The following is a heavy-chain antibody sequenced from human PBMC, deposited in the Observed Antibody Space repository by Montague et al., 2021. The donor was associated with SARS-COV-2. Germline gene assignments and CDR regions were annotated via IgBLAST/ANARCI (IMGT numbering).Heavy chain of an antibody. CDR1: GDSITNTRYF. D-gene: IGHD1-7*01. V-gene: IGHV4-39*01. Sequence: SETLSLTCNVSGDSITNTRYFWGWIRQPPGKALEWIGSIYHNGKTNYNPSLERRALLSIDTSKNQFSLRLSSVIASDTAVYYCAVELSYFFDYWGQGFLVSVSS. CDR3: AVELSYFFDY. CDR2: IYHNGKT. J-gene: IGHJ4*02.